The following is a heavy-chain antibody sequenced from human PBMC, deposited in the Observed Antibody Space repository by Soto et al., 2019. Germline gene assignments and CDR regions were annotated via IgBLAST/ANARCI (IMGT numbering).Heavy chain of an antibody. J-gene: IGHJ4*02. CDR1: GFPFSGYS. CDR3: AKSRGDSWPTYFFDL. Sequence: EVQLLESGGGLVQPGGSLTLSCAASGFPFSGYSLSWVRQTPGKGLEWVAGISGTGYSRYHADSVMGRFSISRDNFKSTLYLELSSLRAEYTALYYCAKSRGDSWPTYFFDLWGQGTLVTVSS. D-gene: IGHD6-13*01. CDR2: ISGTGYSR. V-gene: IGHV3-23*01.